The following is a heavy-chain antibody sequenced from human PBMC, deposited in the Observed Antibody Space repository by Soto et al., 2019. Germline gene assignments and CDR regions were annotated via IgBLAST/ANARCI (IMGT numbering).Heavy chain of an antibody. CDR3: ARVADCSGGRCYFSVVY. D-gene: IGHD2-15*01. CDR1: GGSISSGDYY. CDR2: IYYSGSA. V-gene: IGHV4-30-4*01. Sequence: QVQLQESGPGLVKPSQTLSLTCTVSGGSISSGDYYWSWIRQPPGKGLEWIGYIYYSGSAYYNPSLTSRVTISVDASKNQFALKLSAVTAADPAVYYCARVADCSGGRCYFSVVYWGQGTLVTVSS. J-gene: IGHJ4*02.